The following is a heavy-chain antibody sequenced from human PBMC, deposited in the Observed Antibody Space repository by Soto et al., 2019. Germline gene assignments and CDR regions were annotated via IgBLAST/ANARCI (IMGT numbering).Heavy chain of an antibody. D-gene: IGHD3-10*01. V-gene: IGHV4-61*08. Sequence: QVQLQESGPGLVKPSETLSLTCTVSGGSVSSTGYYWSWIRQTPGKGLEWIGYIFYSGSTEYNPSLKSRVIISVDTSKNQFSLKVSSVTAAETAVYYCARGRDYPKVGRWGPGTLVPVSA. J-gene: IGHJ4*02. CDR3: ARGRDYPKVGR. CDR2: IFYSGST. CDR1: GGSVSSTGYY.